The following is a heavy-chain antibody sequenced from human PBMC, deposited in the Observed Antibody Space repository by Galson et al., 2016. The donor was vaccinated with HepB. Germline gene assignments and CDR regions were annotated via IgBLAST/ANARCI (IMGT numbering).Heavy chain of an antibody. D-gene: IGHD3-3*01. CDR2: ISGTGITT. Sequence: SLRLSCAASGFTFDKYAMNWVRQAPGKGLQWVSSISGTGITTYYADSVRGRFTVSRDNSKNTLFLQMSNLRADDTAVYYCAKVGPLRFVEWFYNWFDPWGRVTLVTVSS. CDR1: GFTFDKYA. CDR3: AKVGPLRFVEWFYNWFDP. J-gene: IGHJ5*02. V-gene: IGHV3-23*01.